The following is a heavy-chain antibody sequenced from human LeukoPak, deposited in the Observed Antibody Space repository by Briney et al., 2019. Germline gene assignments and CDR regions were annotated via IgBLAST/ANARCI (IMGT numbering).Heavy chain of an antibody. J-gene: IGHJ6*02. CDR3: ARMPHDFWSGYQVLDYYYGMDV. V-gene: IGHV1-18*01. CDR2: ISAYNGNT. CDR1: GYTFTSYG. D-gene: IGHD3-3*01. Sequence: ASVKVSCKASGYTFTSYGIGWVRQAPGQGLEWMGWISAYNGNTNYAQKLQGRVTMTTDTSTSTAYMELRSLRSDDTAVYYCARMPHDFWSGYQVLDYYYGMDVWGQGTTVTVSS.